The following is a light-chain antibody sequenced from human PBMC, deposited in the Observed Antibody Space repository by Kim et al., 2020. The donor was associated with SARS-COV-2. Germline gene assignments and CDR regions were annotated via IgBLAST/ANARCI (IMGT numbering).Light chain of an antibody. CDR1: SDNLQNNY. CDR3: SAWDDNLRGPL. V-gene: IGLV1-47*02. Sequence: GPGVTTSCSGRSDNLQNNYVQWVQQFPGMAPKLIIYANSQRPSGVPDRFSGAKSGTSASLAISGLRPEDEGNYFCSAWDDNLRGPLFGGGTQLTVL. J-gene: IGLJ2*01. CDR2: ANS.